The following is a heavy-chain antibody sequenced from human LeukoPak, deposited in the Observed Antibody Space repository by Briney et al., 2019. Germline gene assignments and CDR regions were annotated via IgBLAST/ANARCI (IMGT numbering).Heavy chain of an antibody. Sequence: SETLSLTCTVSGGPISSYYWSWIRQPPGKGLEWIGYIYYSGSTNYNPSLKSRVTISVDTSKNQFSLKLSSVTAADTAVYYCARPYYYGSGISPFDIWGQGTMVTVSS. V-gene: IGHV4-59*08. J-gene: IGHJ3*02. CDR3: ARPYYYGSGISPFDI. CDR1: GGPISSYY. CDR2: IYYSGST. D-gene: IGHD3-10*01.